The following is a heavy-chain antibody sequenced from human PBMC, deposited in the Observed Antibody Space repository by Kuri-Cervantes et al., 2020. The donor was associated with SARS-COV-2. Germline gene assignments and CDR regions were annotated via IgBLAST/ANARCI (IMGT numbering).Heavy chain of an antibody. D-gene: IGHD3-3*01. CDR1: GGSISSGSYY. V-gene: IGHV4-61*02. CDR3: AREGVDFWSGYRFDY. J-gene: IGHJ4*02. Sequence: SETLSLTCTVSGGSISSGSYYWSWIRQPAGKGLEWIGRIYTSGSTNYNPSLKSRVTISVDTSKNQSSLKLSSVTAADTAVYYCAREGVDFWSGYRFDYWGQGTLVTVSS. CDR2: IYTSGST.